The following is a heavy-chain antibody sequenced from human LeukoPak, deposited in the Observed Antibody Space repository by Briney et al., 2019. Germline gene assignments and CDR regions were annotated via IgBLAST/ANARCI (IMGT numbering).Heavy chain of an antibody. Sequence: SETLSLTCTVSGGSISSYYWSWIRQPPGKGLEWIGYIYYSGSTNYNPSLKSRVTISVDTSKNQFSLKLSSVTAADTAVYYCARVGLGYCSSTSCYDHWGQGTLVTVSS. J-gene: IGHJ4*02. V-gene: IGHV4-59*01. CDR1: GGSISSYY. CDR2: IYYSGST. D-gene: IGHD2-2*01. CDR3: ARVGLGYCSSTSCYDH.